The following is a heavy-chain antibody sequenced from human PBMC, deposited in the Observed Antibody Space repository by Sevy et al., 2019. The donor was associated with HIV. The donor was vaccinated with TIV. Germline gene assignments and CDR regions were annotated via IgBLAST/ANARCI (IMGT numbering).Heavy chain of an antibody. J-gene: IGHJ5*02. CDR1: GFTFSSYW. V-gene: IGHV3-7*01. Sequence: GGSLRLSCAASGFTFSSYWMSWVRQAPGKGLEWVATMKQDGSEKYYVDSVKGRLTISRDNAKNSLYLQMNSLRAEDTAVYYCVRGGVGGFSYSLDTWGPGTLVTVSS. CDR3: VRGGVGGFSYSLDT. CDR2: MKQDGSEK. D-gene: IGHD5-18*01.